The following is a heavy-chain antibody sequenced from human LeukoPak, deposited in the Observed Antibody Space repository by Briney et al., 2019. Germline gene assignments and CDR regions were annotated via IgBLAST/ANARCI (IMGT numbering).Heavy chain of an antibody. CDR1: EFTFSTYA. J-gene: IGHJ4*02. CDR3: AKDSSRVSGNYDYFDY. V-gene: IGHV3-23*01. D-gene: IGHD1-26*01. CDR2: IGGSGANT. Sequence: GGSLRLSCAASEFTFSTYAMSWVRQAPGKGLEWVSVIGGSGANTYYADSVKGRFTISRDNSKNALSLQMNNLRAEDTAVYYCAKDSSRVSGNYDYFDYWGQGTLVTVSS.